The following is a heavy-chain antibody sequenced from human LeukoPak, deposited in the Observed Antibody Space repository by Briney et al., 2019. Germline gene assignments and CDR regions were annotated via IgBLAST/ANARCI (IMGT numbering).Heavy chain of an antibody. Sequence: GGSLRLSCAASGLAVSSNYMSWVRQAPGKGLEWVSIIYSGGSTEYTNSVKGRFTISRDNAKNTLYLQMNSLRAEDTAVYYCAREYSTGFDPWGQGTLVTVSS. J-gene: IGHJ5*02. V-gene: IGHV3-66*01. CDR1: GLAVSSNY. D-gene: IGHD2-15*01. CDR2: IYSGGST. CDR3: AREYSTGFDP.